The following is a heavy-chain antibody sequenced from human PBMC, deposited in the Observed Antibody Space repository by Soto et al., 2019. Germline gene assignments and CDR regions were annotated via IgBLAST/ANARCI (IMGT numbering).Heavy chain of an antibody. Sequence: EVQLAESGGGLVQPGRSLRLSCAASGFTFNDYAMHWVRQAPGKGLEWLSGINWSSATIGYADSVKGRFTISRDNAKNSLYLQMNSLRSEDTALYYCAKDIKRGLNYYYYMDVWGKGTTVTVSS. CDR2: INWSSATI. CDR3: AKDIKRGLNYYYYMDV. CDR1: GFTFNDYA. V-gene: IGHV3-9*01. J-gene: IGHJ6*03.